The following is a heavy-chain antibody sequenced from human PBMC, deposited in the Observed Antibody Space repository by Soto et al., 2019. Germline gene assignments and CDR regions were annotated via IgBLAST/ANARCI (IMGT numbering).Heavy chain of an antibody. CDR1: GYTFTSYG. Sequence: ASVKVSCKASGYTFTSYGISWVRQAPGQGLEWMGWMNPNSGNTGYAQKFQGRVTMTRNTSISTAYMELSSLRSEDTAVYYCARAQYRGYQLLFYYYYYMDVWGKGTTVTVS. D-gene: IGHD2-2*01. CDR2: MNPNSGNT. J-gene: IGHJ6*03. V-gene: IGHV1-8*02. CDR3: ARAQYRGYQLLFYYYYYMDV.